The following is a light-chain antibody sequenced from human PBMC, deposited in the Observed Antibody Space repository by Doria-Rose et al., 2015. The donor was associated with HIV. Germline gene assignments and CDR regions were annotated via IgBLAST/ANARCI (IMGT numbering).Light chain of an antibody. CDR1: QSFSSTY. CDR2: DGS. CDR3: HQYGTSWT. V-gene: IGKV3-20*01. J-gene: IGKJ1*01. Sequence: DIVLTQSPGTLSLSPGERATLYCRARQSFSSTYLAWYQQKPGQAPSLLIYDGSSRATGIPDRFSASGSGTDFTLTINRLEPEDFALYYCHQYGTSWTFGQGAKVEI.